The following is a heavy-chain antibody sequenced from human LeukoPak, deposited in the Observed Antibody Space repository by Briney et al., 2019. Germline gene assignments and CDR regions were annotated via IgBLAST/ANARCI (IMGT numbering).Heavy chain of an antibody. V-gene: IGHV3-23*01. D-gene: IGHD1-26*01. CDR1: GFTFSSYA. CDR3: ARVNPWDRESMTKIYYYYMDV. CDR2: ISGSGGST. J-gene: IGHJ6*03. Sequence: PGGSLRLSCAASGFTFSSYAMSWVRQAPGKGLEWVSAISGSGGSTYYADSVKGRSTISRDNSKNTLYLQMNSLRAEDTAVYYCARVNPWDRESMTKIYYYYMDVWGKGTTVTISS.